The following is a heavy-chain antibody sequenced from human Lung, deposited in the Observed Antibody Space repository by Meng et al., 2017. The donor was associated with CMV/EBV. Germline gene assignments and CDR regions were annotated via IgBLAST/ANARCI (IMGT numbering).Heavy chain of an antibody. V-gene: IGHV1-2*02. Sequence: ASVXVSXKASGYTFTGYYMHWVRQAPGQGFEWMGWINPNSGGTNYAQKFQGRVTMTRDTSISTAYMELSRLRSDDTAVYYCASYYDFWSGYYHFDYWGQGTXVTVAS. CDR1: GYTFTGYY. J-gene: IGHJ4*02. D-gene: IGHD3-3*01. CDR3: ASYYDFWSGYYHFDY. CDR2: INPNSGGT.